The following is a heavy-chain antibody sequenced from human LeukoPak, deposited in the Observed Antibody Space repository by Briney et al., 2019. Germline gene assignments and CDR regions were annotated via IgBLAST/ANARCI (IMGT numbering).Heavy chain of an antibody. Sequence: SETLSLTCAVYGGSFSGYYWSWIRQPPGKGLEWIGEINHSGSTNYNPSLKSRVTISVDTSKNQFSLKLSSVTAADTAVYYCAKDEDYHDSESGAYYDALDIWGQGTVVTVSS. J-gene: IGHJ3*02. V-gene: IGHV4-34*01. CDR2: INHSGST. CDR3: AKDEDYHDSESGAYYDALDI. CDR1: GGSFSGYY. D-gene: IGHD3-10*01.